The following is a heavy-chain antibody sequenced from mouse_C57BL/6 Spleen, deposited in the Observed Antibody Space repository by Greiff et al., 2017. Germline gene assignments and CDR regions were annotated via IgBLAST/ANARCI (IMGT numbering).Heavy chain of an antibody. J-gene: IGHJ4*01. V-gene: IGHV1-53*01. CDR3: ARGITTVVATDYAMDY. CDR2: INPSNGGT. D-gene: IGHD1-1*01. CDR1: GYTFTSYW. Sequence: QVQLQQPGTELVKPGASVKLSCKTSGYTFTSYWMHWVKQRPGQGLEWIGNINPSNGGTNYNEKFKSKATLTVDKSSSTAYMQLSSLTSEDSAVYYCARGITTVVATDYAMDYWGQGTSVTVSS.